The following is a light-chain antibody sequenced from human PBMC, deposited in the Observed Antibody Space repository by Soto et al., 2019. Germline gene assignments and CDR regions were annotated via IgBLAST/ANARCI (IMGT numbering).Light chain of an antibody. Sequence: DIQMTQSPSTLSASVGDRVTITCRASQSISSWLAWYQQKPGKAPKLLIYDASSLESGVPSRFSGSGSGTEFTLTISSLQPEDVATYYCQKYDSDPRTFGQGTKVDIK. CDR3: QKYDSDPRT. CDR1: QSISSW. J-gene: IGKJ1*01. CDR2: DAS. V-gene: IGKV1-5*01.